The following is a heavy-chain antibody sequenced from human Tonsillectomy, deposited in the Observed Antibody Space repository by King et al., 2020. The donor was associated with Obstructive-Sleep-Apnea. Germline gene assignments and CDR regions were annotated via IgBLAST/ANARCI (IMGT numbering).Heavy chain of an antibody. J-gene: IGHJ6*02. CDR1: GFTFSSYA. V-gene: IGHV3-30*04. CDR2: ISYDGSNK. Sequence: VQLVESGGGVVQPGRSLRLSCAASGFTFSSYAMHWVRQAPGKGLEWVAVISYDGSNKYYADSVKVRFTISRDNSKNTLYLQMNSLRVEDTAVYYCARVIGDRLDYYYYYGMDVWGQGTTVTVSS. D-gene: IGHD3-16*01. CDR3: ARVIGDRLDYYYYYGMDV.